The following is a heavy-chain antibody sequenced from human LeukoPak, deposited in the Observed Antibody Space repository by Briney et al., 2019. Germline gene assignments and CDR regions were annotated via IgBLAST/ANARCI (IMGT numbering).Heavy chain of an antibody. CDR3: ARDIKGQYQDAFDI. D-gene: IGHD2-2*01. J-gene: IGHJ3*02. CDR2: ISSSGSNI. CDR1: GFTFSSYE. V-gene: IGHV3-48*03. Sequence: GGSLRLSCAASGFTFSSYEMNWVRQAPGKGLEWVSYISSSGSNIKYADSVEGRFTISRGHAKNSVYLQMNSLRAEDTAVYYCARDIKGQYQDAFDIWGQGTMVTVSS.